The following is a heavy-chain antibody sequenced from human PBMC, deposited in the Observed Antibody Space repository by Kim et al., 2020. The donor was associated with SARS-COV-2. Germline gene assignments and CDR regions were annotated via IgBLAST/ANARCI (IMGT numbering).Heavy chain of an antibody. CDR2: ISGSGGST. J-gene: IGHJ6*02. D-gene: IGHD1-26*01. CDR3: AKGLSSIVGAIPPLYYYGMDV. CDR1: GFTFSSYA. V-gene: IGHV3-23*01. Sequence: GGSLRLSCAASGFTFSSYAMSWVRQAPGKGLEWVSAISGSGGSTYYADSVKGRFTISRDNSKNTLYLQMNSLRAEDTAVYYCAKGLSSIVGAIPPLYYYGMDVWGQGTTVTVSS.